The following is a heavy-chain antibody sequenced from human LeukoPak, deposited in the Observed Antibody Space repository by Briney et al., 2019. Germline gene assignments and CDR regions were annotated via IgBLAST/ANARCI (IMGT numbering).Heavy chain of an antibody. V-gene: IGHV4-39*01. CDR3: ARRSYGSGAYYFDY. CDR1: GGSISSSSYY. Sequence: PSETLSLTCAVSGGSISSSSYYWGWIRQPPGKGLEWIGSIYYSGSTYYNPSLKSRVTIFVDTSKNQFSLKLSSVTAADTAVYYCARRSYGSGAYYFDYWGQGTLVTVSS. D-gene: IGHD3-10*01. J-gene: IGHJ4*02. CDR2: IYYSGST.